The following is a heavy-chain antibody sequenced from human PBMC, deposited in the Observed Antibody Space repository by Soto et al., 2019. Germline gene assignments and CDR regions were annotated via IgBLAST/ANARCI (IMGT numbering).Heavy chain of an antibody. J-gene: IGHJ4*02. D-gene: IGHD1-26*01. Sequence: PGGSLRLSCTASGFTFGDYAMSWFRQAPGKGLEWVGFIRSKAYGGTTEYAASVKGRFTISRDDSKSIAYLQMNSLKTEDTAVYYCSGGGATKYYRSTNTFDYWGQGTLVTVSS. V-gene: IGHV3-49*03. CDR1: GFTFGDYA. CDR3: SGGGATKYYRSTNTFDY. CDR2: IRSKAYGGTT.